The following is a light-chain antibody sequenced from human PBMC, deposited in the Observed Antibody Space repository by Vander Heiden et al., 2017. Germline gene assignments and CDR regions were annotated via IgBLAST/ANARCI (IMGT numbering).Light chain of an antibody. CDR2: AAS. V-gene: IGKV3-15*01. CDR1: QSVHIN. CDR3: QQYNEWPPLYT. Sequence: EIVMTQSPATLSVSPGERATLSCRASQSVHINIAWYQQSPGQTPRLLIYAASARANGVPDRFSGSGSGTDFTLTISSLQSEDFAVYYCQQYNEWPPLYTFGQGTKLEIK. J-gene: IGKJ2*01.